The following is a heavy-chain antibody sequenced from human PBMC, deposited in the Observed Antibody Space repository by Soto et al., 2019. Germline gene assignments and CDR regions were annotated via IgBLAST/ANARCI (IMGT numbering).Heavy chain of an antibody. CDR3: ATYDGFCSGGSCLYYFDY. CDR1: GYSISSSRYY. CDR2: IYYGGST. D-gene: IGHD2-15*01. Sequence: SETLSLTCTVSGYSISSSRYYWGWIRQPPGKGLEWIGSIYYGGSTHYNPSIKSRVTIFVDTSKNQFSMKLSSVTAADTAVYYCATYDGFCSGGSCLYYFDYWGQGTLVTVS. J-gene: IGHJ4*02. V-gene: IGHV4-39*01.